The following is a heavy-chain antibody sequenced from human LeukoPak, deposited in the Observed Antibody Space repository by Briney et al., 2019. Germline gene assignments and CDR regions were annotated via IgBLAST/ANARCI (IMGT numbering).Heavy chain of an antibody. CDR2: ISGSGGST. Sequence: PGGSLRLSCAASGFTFSSYAMSWVRQAPGKGLEWVSAISGSGGSTYYADSVKGRFTISRDNSKNTLYLQMNSLRAEDTAVYYCANRDRNCSSTSCYRRLGYWGQGTLVTVSS. CDR1: GFTFSSYA. V-gene: IGHV3-23*01. D-gene: IGHD2-2*02. CDR3: ANRDRNCSSTSCYRRLGY. J-gene: IGHJ4*02.